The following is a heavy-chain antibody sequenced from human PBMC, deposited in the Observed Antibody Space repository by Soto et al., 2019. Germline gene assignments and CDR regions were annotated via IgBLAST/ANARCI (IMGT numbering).Heavy chain of an antibody. V-gene: IGHV4-4*07. J-gene: IGHJ4*02. Sequence: QVQLQESGPGLVKPSETLSLTCTVSGGSISSYYCSWIRQAAGKGLEWIGRIHTSWIPNYNPSLKSRVTMSADTSKNQFSLKLTSVTAADTAVYYCATGGTYFDYWGQGTLVTVSS. CDR1: GGSISSYY. CDR2: IHTSWIP. CDR3: ATGGTYFDY.